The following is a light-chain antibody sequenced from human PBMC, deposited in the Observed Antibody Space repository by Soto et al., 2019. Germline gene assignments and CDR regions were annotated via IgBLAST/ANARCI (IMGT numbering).Light chain of an antibody. Sequence: EIVLTQSPATLSLSPGERATLSCRASQSVSSYLAWYQQKPGQAPRLLIYDASNRATAIPARFSGSGSGTDFTITISSLEPEDFAVYYCQQRSNWPGFGGGTKVEIK. CDR1: QSVSSY. CDR3: QQRSNWPG. CDR2: DAS. V-gene: IGKV3-11*01. J-gene: IGKJ4*02.